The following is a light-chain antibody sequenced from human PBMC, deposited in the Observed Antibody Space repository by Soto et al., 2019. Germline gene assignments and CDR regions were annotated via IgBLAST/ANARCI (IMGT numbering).Light chain of an antibody. V-gene: IGLV2-14*01. Sequence: QSALTQPASVSGSPGQSITISCTGTSSDVGAYNYVSWYQQHPGKAPKLMIYDVSNRPSGISNRFSGSKSGNTASLTISGLQAEDEADYYCSSYTSRSTPYDFGTGTKLTVL. CDR3: SSYTSRSTPYD. J-gene: IGLJ1*01. CDR1: SSDVGAYNY. CDR2: DVS.